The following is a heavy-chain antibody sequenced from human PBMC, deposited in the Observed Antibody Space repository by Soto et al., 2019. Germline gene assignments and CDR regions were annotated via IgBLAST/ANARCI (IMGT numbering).Heavy chain of an antibody. CDR1: GGSVSNMNYY. D-gene: IGHD2-8*01. J-gene: IGHJ4*02. V-gene: IGHV4-39*01. CDR2: VYYRGRS. CDR3: VSQRTSVLTQAYFDY. Sequence: PSETLSLTCTVSGGSVSNMNYYWGWIRQSPGKGLEWIGSVYYRGRSYSKSSVKSRVTISVETSKNQFSLNLNSVTASDTAVYFCVSQRTSVLTQAYFDYWGPGALVTVSS.